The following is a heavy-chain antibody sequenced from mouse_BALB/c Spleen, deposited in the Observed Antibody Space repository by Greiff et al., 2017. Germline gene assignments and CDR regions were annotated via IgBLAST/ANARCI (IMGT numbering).Heavy chain of an antibody. CDR3: ARHGSYAY. Sequence: EVQLVESGGGLVKPGGSLKLSCAASGFTFSSYAMSWVRQTPEKRLEWVATISSGGSYTYYPDSVKGRFTISRDNAKNTLYLQMSSLRSEDTAMYYCARHGSYAYWGQGTLVTVSA. D-gene: IGHD1-1*02. J-gene: IGHJ3*01. CDR1: GFTFSSYA. CDR2: ISSGGSYT. V-gene: IGHV5-9-3*01.